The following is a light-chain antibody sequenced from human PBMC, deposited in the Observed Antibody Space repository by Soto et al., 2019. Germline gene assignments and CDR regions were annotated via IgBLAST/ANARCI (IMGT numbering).Light chain of an antibody. CDR2: EAS. Sequence: DIQMTQSPSTLSASVGDRVTITCRASQSITTWLAWYQEKPGKVPRLLIYEASSLQSGVPSRFSGGGSGTEFTLTISSLQPDDVGTYYCHQYHTYSTFGQGTKVEIQ. CDR1: QSITTW. J-gene: IGKJ1*01. V-gene: IGKV1-5*03. CDR3: HQYHTYST.